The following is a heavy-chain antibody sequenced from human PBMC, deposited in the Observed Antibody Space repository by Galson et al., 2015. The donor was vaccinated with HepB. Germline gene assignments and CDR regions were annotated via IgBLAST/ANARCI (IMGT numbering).Heavy chain of an antibody. V-gene: IGHV3-23*01. D-gene: IGHD6-19*01. J-gene: IGHJ3*02. CDR2: ISGRGVTT. CDR3: AKSKDGGWSYNAFDI. Sequence: SLRLSCAASGFSFSNYAMTWVRQPPGKGLQWVATISGRGVTTFDADSVKGQFTISRDNSKNTLYLEMNNLRADDMAVYFCAKSKDGGWSYNAFDIWGQGTMVTVSS. CDR1: GFSFSNYA.